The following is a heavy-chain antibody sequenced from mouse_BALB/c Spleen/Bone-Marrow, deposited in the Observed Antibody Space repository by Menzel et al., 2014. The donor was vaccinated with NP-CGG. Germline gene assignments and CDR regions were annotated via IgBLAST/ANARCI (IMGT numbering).Heavy chain of an antibody. CDR3: ARDVGYGNYFVY. Sequence: EVKLMESGGGLVQPGDSLRLSCATSGFTFSDFYMEWDRQPPGKRLEWIAASRNKAKYYTTEYSASVKGRFIVSRDTSQSVLYLQMNALRAEDTAIYYCARDVGYGNYFVYWGQGTLVTVSA. V-gene: IGHV7-1*02. CDR2: SRNKAKYYTT. D-gene: IGHD2-10*02. J-gene: IGHJ3*01. CDR1: GFTFSDFY.